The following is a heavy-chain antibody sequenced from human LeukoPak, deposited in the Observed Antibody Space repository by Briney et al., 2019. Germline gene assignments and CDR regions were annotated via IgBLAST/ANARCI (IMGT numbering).Heavy chain of an antibody. D-gene: IGHD3-22*01. CDR2: IYYSGST. CDR1: GGSISSSSYY. J-gene: IGHJ4*02. V-gene: IGHV4-39*01. CDR3: ASLPTYYDSRDYYSPFDY. Sequence: PSETLSLTCTVSGGSISSSSYYWGWIRQPPGKGLEWIGSIYYSGSTYYNPSLTSRVTISVDTSKNQFSLKLTSVTAADTAVYYCASLPTYYDSRDYYSPFDYWGQGTLVTVSS.